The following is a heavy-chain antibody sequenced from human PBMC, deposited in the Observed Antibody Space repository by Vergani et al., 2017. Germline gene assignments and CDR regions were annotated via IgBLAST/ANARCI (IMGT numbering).Heavy chain of an antibody. Sequence: QVQLVESGGGVVQPGRSLRLSCAASGFTFSSYGMHWVRQAPGKGLEWVAVIRYDGSNKYYADSVKGRFTISRDNSKNTLYLQMNSLRAEDTAVYYCAGDYDFWSGPDYWGQGTLVTVSS. D-gene: IGHD3-3*01. CDR3: AGDYDFWSGPDY. CDR1: GFTFSSYG. CDR2: IRYDGSNK. J-gene: IGHJ4*02. V-gene: IGHV3-33*01.